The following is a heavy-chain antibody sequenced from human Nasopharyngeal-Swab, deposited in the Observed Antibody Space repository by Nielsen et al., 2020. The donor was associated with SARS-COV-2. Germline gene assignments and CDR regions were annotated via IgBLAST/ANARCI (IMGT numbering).Heavy chain of an antibody. CDR3: ARKGLYDSSGYPFDP. CDR2: ISSSGSTI. D-gene: IGHD3-22*01. V-gene: IGHV3-48*03. J-gene: IGHJ5*02. Sequence: GESLKISCAASGFTFSSYEMNWVRQAPGKGPEWVSYISSSGSTIYYADSVKGRFPISRDNAKNSLYLQMNSLRAEDTAVYYCARKGLYDSSGYPFDPWGQGTLVTVSS. CDR1: GFTFSSYE.